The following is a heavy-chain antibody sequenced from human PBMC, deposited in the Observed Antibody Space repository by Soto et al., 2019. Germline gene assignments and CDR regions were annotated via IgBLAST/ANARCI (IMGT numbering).Heavy chain of an antibody. Sequence: PSEALSLTCAISGDSVSSNSAAWNWIRLSPSRGLEWLARTYYRSRWYNDYAVSVRSRITVNPDTSKNQFSLQLTSVTPEDTAVYYCARGIDCSGGSCYQKLRFYYYYYMDVWGKGTTVTVSS. D-gene: IGHD2-15*01. CDR1: GDSVSSNSAA. CDR3: ARGIDCSGGSCYQKLRFYYYYYMDV. V-gene: IGHV6-1*01. CDR2: TYYRSRWYN. J-gene: IGHJ6*03.